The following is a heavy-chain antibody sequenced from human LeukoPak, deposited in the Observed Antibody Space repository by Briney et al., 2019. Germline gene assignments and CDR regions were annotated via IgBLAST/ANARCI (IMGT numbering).Heavy chain of an antibody. CDR3: AMFRGYSYGMDV. J-gene: IGHJ6*02. CDR2: ISSSSSYI. Sequence: GGSLRLSCAASGFTFSSYSMNWVRHAPGDGLEWVSSISSSSSYIYYAEPVKGRFTISRDNAKNSLYLQTNSLRAEDTAVYYCAMFRGYSYGMDVWGQGTTVTVSS. CDR1: GFTFSSYS. D-gene: IGHD5-18*01. V-gene: IGHV3-21*01.